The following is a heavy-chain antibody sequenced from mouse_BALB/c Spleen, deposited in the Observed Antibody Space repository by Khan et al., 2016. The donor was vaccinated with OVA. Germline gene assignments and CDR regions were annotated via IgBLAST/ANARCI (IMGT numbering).Heavy chain of an antibody. V-gene: IGHV5-6*01. CDR3: ARRATATNVDY. D-gene: IGHD1-2*01. CDR1: GFTFSSYG. J-gene: IGHJ2*01. Sequence: EVELVESGGDLVKPGGSLKLSCAASGFTFSSYGMSWVRQTPDKRLEWVATISSGGSYTYYPDSVKGRFTISRDNDKKTLYLQMTSLKTDDPAMYYCARRATATNVDYWGQGTTLTVSS. CDR2: ISSGGSYT.